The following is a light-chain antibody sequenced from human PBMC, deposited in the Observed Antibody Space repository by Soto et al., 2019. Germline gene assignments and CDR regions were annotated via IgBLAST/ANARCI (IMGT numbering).Light chain of an antibody. Sequence: DIQLTQSPSSLSASVGDRVTITCRASQAIISYLAWYQQKPGKVPELLIYATSTLQSGAPSRFSGSGSGTDFTLTISSLQPEDVATYYCHKYNHAPTFGGGTKVEIK. CDR3: HKYNHAPT. V-gene: IGKV1-27*01. CDR1: QAIISY. J-gene: IGKJ4*01. CDR2: ATS.